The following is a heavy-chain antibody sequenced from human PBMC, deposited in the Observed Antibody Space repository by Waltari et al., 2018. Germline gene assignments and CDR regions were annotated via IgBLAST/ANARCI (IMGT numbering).Heavy chain of an antibody. CDR2: SYHSGST. V-gene: IGHV4-38-2*01. D-gene: IGHD2-15*01. J-gene: IGHJ6*03. Sequence: QVQLPESGPGLVKPSATLSLTCAVSGYSISSGYYWGWIRQPPGKGQAWIGSSYHSGSTYDNPSLKSRVTISVDTSKNQFSLKLSSVTAADTAVYYCARVGGYCSGGSCRGRYYYYMDVWGKGTTVTVSS. CDR3: ARVGGYCSGGSCRGRYYYYMDV. CDR1: GYSISSGYY.